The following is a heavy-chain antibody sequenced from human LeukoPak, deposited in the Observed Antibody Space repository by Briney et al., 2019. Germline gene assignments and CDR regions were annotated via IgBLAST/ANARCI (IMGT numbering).Heavy chain of an antibody. CDR1: GGSFSGYY. D-gene: IGHD2-21*02. Sequence: PSETLSLTCAVYGGSFSGYYWSWIRHPPAKALEWIGEIHHSGSTNYNPSLMSRVSIPVDTSKTQFSLTLSSVTAADTAVYSCARRPNYFGGDSVGYFQHCGPGTLVTVSS. V-gene: IGHV4-34*01. CDR2: IHHSGST. J-gene: IGHJ1*01. CDR3: ARRPNYFGGDSVGYFQH.